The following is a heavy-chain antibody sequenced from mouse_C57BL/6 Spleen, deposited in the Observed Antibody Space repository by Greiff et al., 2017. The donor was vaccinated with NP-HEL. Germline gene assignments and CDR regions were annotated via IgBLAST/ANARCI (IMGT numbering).Heavy chain of an antibody. Sequence: EVQLQQSGAELVKPGASVKLSCTASGFNFKDYYMHWVKQRTEQGLEWIGRIDPEDGETKYAPKFQGKATITADTSSNTAYLQLSRLTSEDTAVYCCARTSTTVVPFDYWGQGTTLTVSS. CDR2: IDPEDGET. CDR1: GFNFKDYY. J-gene: IGHJ2*01. V-gene: IGHV14-2*01. CDR3: ARTSTTVVPFDY. D-gene: IGHD1-1*01.